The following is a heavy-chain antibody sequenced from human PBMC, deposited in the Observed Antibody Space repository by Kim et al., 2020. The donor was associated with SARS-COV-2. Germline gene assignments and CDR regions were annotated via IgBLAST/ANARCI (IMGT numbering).Heavy chain of an antibody. D-gene: IGHD4-17*01. CDR3: ARVLRITVTTGYLDY. CDR1: GGSVSRDIYY. Sequence: SETLSLTCTVSGGSVSRDIYYWTWIRQPPGKGLEWIGFIYYNGSTNYNPSLKSRVTISVDTSKNQFSLKLNSVTAADSAVYYCARVLRITVTTGYLDYWGQGTLVTVSS. CDR2: IYYNGST. V-gene: IGHV4-61*01. J-gene: IGHJ4*02.